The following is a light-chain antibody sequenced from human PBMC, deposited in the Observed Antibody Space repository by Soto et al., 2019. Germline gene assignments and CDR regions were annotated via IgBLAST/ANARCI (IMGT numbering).Light chain of an antibody. CDR2: AAS. CDR3: QQSYSNPSIT. CDR1: QSISSY. J-gene: IGKJ5*01. Sequence: DIQMTQSPSSLSASVGDRVTITCRASQSISSYLNWYQQKPGKAPKLLIYAASSLQSGVPSRFSGSGSGTDFTLTISSLQPEDFANYYCQQSYSNPSITFGQGTRLEIK. V-gene: IGKV1-39*01.